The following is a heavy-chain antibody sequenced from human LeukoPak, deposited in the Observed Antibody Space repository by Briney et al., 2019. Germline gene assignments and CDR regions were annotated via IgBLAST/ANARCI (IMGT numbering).Heavy chain of an antibody. V-gene: IGHV1-2*02. CDR3: ASGGSDIVVVPAAINWFDP. J-gene: IGHJ5*02. CDR1: GYTFTGYY. Sequence: ASVKVSCKASGYTFTGYYMHWVRQAPGQGLEWMGWINPNSGGTNYAQKFQGRVTMTRDTSISTAYMELSRLRSDDTAAYYCASGGSDIVVVPAAINWFDPWGQGTLVTVSS. D-gene: IGHD2-2*01. CDR2: INPNSGGT.